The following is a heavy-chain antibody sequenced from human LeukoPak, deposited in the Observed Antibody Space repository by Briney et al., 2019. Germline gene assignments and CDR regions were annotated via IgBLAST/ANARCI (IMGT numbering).Heavy chain of an antibody. D-gene: IGHD5-24*01. CDR1: GYSFNTYW. J-gene: IGHJ4*02. Sequence: GESLKISCKGSGYSFNTYWIGWVRQMPGKGLEWMGIIYPGDSDTRYSPSFQGQVTISADKSISTAHLQWSSLKASDTAMYYCARRMASIRELNYFDYSGQGTLVTVSS. CDR3: ARRMASIRELNYFDY. CDR2: IYPGDSDT. V-gene: IGHV5-51*01.